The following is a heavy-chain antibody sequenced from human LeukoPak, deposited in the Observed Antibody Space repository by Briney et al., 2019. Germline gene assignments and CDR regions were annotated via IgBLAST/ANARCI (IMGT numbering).Heavy chain of an antibody. D-gene: IGHD5-24*01. V-gene: IGHV3-48*02. CDR1: GFSFTDYP. CDR3: ARGASRGFDY. J-gene: IGHJ4*01. CDR2: ISSSSSTI. Sequence: PGGSLRLSCATSGFSFTDYPMNWVRQPPGKGLEWVSYISSSSSTIYYADSVKGRFTISRDNAKNSLYLQMNSLRDEDTAVFYCARGASRGFDYWGHGTLVTVSS.